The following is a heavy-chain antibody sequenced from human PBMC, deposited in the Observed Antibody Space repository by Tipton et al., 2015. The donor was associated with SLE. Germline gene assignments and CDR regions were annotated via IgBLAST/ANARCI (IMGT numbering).Heavy chain of an antibody. D-gene: IGHD5-12*01. CDR2: IFYSGST. CDR1: GDSISNSPYY. Sequence: TLSLTCTVSGDSISNSPYYWGWIRQPPGKGLEWIGSIFYSGSTSYNPSLQSRVTISVDTPKNQFSLKLNSVTASDTAVYYCARQVASFDYWGQGTLVTVSS. J-gene: IGHJ4*02. CDR3: ARQVASFDY. V-gene: IGHV4-39*01.